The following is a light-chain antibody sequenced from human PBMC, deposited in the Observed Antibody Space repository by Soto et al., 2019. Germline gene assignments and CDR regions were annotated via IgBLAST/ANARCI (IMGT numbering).Light chain of an antibody. Sequence: EIVMTQSPATLSVSPGERVTLSCTPSQSVRNNLVWYQQRPGQAPRLLIYGASTRATGIPGRFSGSGSGTEFTLTISSLQSEDFAVYYCQQYNNWPRTFGQGTKVEIK. CDR1: QSVRNN. J-gene: IGKJ1*01. CDR2: GAS. V-gene: IGKV3-15*01. CDR3: QQYNNWPRT.